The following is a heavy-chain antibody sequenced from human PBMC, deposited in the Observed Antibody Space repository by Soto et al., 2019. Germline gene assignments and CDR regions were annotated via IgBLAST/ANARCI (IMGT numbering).Heavy chain of an antibody. V-gene: IGHV3-23*01. J-gene: IGHJ2*01. CDR1: GFTFINYA. CDR2: ISGGGDRT. Sequence: EVQLLESGGGLVQPGGSLRLSCVGSGFTFINYAMNWVRQTPGKGLEWVSTISGGGDRTFDADTVKGRFTISRDNSKNTVNLQMNRLRADDTAVYYCARKVLGSTSRPDWWYFDLWGRGTLVTVSS. CDR3: ARKVLGSTSRPDWWYFDL. D-gene: IGHD2-2*01.